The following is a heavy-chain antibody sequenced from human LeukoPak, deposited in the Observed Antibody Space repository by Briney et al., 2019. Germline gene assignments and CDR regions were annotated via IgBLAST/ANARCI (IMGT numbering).Heavy chain of an antibody. Sequence: GGSLRLSCAASGFTFSSYAMHWVRQAPGKGLEWVAVISYDGSNKYYADSVKGRFTISRDNSKNTLYLQMNSLRAEDTAVYYCARGSGSYPRCDYWYFDLWGRGTLVTVSS. CDR3: ARGSGSYPRCDYWYFDL. CDR2: ISYDGSNK. D-gene: IGHD1-26*01. CDR1: GFTFSSYA. J-gene: IGHJ2*01. V-gene: IGHV3-30-3*01.